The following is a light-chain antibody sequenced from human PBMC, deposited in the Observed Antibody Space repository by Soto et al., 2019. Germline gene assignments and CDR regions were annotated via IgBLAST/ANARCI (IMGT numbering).Light chain of an antibody. CDR1: SSNIGAGYD. Sequence: QSVLTQPPSVSGAPGQRVTISCTGSSSNIGAGYDVYWYQQLPGTVPKLLTYGDPNRPSGVPDRFSGSKSGTSASLAITGLQADDEADYYCQSYDRSLSGVVFGGGTKLTVL. CDR2: GDP. V-gene: IGLV1-40*01. J-gene: IGLJ2*01. CDR3: QSYDRSLSGVV.